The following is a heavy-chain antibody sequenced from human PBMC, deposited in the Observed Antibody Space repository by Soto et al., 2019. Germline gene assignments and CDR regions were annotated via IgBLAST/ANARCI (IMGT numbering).Heavy chain of an antibody. V-gene: IGHV4-59*01. CDR3: ARVARGWLLTEYFQH. J-gene: IGHJ1*01. D-gene: IGHD6-19*01. CDR2: IYYSGST. CDR1: GGSISSYY. Sequence: SETLSLTCTVSGGSISSYYWSWIRQPPGKGLEWIGYIYYSGSTNYNPSLKSRVTISVDTSKNQFSLKLSSVTAADTAVYYCARVARGWLLTEYFQHWGQGTLVTVSS.